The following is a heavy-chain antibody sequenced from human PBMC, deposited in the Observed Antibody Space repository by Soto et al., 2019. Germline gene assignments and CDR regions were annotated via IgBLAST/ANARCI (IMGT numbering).Heavy chain of an antibody. J-gene: IGHJ4*02. CDR2: INHSGST. CDR1: GGSFSGYY. CDR3: ARRRGYSGYD. Sequence: QVQLQQWGAGLLKPSETLSLTCAVYGGSFSGYYWSWIRQPPGKGLEWIGEINHSGSTNYNPSLKSRVTISVDTSKNQCSLKLSSVTAADTAVYYCARRRGYSGYDWGQGTLVTVSS. V-gene: IGHV4-34*01. D-gene: IGHD5-12*01.